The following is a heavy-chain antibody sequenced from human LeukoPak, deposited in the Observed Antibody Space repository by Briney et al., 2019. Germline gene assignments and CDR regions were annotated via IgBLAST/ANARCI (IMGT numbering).Heavy chain of an antibody. D-gene: IGHD3-22*01. J-gene: IGHJ4*02. CDR3: AKSRGVMIVVVITHTFDS. V-gene: IGHV3-23*01. CDR2: ISGSGGST. Sequence: GGSLRLCCAASGFTFSSYAMSWVRQAPGKWLEWVSAISGSGGSTCYADSVKGRFTISRDNSKNTLYLQMNSLRAEDTAVYYCAKSRGVMIVVVITHTFDSWGQGTLVTVSS. CDR1: GFTFSSYA.